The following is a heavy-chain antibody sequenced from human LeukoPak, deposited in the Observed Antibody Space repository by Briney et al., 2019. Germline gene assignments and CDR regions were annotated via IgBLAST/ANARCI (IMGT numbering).Heavy chain of an antibody. Sequence: SETLSLTCTVSGGSISSSSYSWGWIRQPPGKGLEWIGSLYYSGSTYYNPSLKSRITISVDTSKNQFSLKLSSVTAADTAVYYCARDRWLDFWGQGTLVTVSS. CDR2: LYYSGST. J-gene: IGHJ4*02. V-gene: IGHV4-39*07. CDR1: GGSISSSSYS. CDR3: ARDRWLDF. D-gene: IGHD4-23*01.